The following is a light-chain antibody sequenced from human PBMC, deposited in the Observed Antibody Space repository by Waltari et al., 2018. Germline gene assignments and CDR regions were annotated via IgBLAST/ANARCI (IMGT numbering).Light chain of an antibody. Sequence: EIVLTQSPATLSLSPGESATLSCRASQSVNKDLDWFQQKPGQAPRLLIYGASNRAAGSPARFSGSGSGTDLTLTISSLEPEDFAVYYCLKRAGGPLFGGGTKVE. CDR3: LKRAGGPL. J-gene: IGKJ4*01. CDR1: QSVNKD. CDR2: GAS. V-gene: IGKV3-11*01.